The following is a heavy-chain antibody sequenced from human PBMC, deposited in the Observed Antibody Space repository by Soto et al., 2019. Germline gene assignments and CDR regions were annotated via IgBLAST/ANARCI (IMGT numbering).Heavy chain of an antibody. CDR3: ARVSGRYSYGIDY. J-gene: IGHJ4*02. Sequence: GASVKVSCKASGGTFSSYAISWVRQAPGQGLEWMGGVIPIFGTANYAQKFQGRVTITADESTSTAYMELSSLRSEDTAVYYCARVSGRYSYGIDYWGQGTLVTVSS. CDR1: GGTFSSYA. D-gene: IGHD5-18*01. CDR2: VIPIFGTA. V-gene: IGHV1-69*13.